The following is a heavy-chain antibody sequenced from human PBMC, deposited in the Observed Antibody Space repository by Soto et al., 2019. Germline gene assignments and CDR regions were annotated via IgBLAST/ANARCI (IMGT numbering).Heavy chain of an antibody. CDR1: GGTFSSYA. CDR2: IIPIFGTA. Sequence: QVQLVQSGAEVKKPGSSVKVSCKASGGTFSSYAISWVRQAPGQGLEWMGGIIPIFGTANYAQKFQGRVTITADESTSTAYMELSSLRSEDTAVYYCATLHVVVVAATPGYYYYYGMDGWGQGTTVTVSS. J-gene: IGHJ6*02. V-gene: IGHV1-69*01. CDR3: ATLHVVVVAATPGYYYYYGMDG. D-gene: IGHD2-15*01.